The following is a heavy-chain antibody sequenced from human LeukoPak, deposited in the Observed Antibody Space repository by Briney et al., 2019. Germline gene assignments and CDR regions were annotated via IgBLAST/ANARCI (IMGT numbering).Heavy chain of an antibody. CDR1: GGTFSSYA. V-gene: IGHV1-69*01. CDR3: ARVSYGDYVWGHMN. D-gene: IGHD4-17*01. Sequence: SVKVSCKASGGTFSSYAISWVRQAPGQGLEWMGGIIPIFGTANYAQKFQGRVTITADESTSTAYMELRSLRSDDTAVYYCARVSYGDYVWGHMNWGQGTLVTVSS. CDR2: IIPIFGTA. J-gene: IGHJ4*02.